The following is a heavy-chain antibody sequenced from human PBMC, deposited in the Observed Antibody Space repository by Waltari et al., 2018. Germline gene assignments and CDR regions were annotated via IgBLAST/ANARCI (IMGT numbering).Heavy chain of an antibody. Sequence: VQLLESGGGLVQSGGSLRLSCAASGFTFRSYAMNWVRQAPGKGVEWVSVIRCSGGSTDYADSGKGRFTISRDNSKNTLYLQMNNLRVEDTAVYYCASSLYGDYTQIWGRVFDYWGQGTLVTVSS. D-gene: IGHD4-17*01. CDR1: GFTFRSYA. CDR2: IRCSGGST. V-gene: IGHV3-23*01. J-gene: IGHJ4*02. CDR3: ASSLYGDYTQIWGRVFDY.